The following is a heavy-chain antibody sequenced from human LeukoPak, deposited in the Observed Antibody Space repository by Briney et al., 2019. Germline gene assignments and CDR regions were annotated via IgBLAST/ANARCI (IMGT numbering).Heavy chain of an antibody. CDR1: VYTFSIYH. Sequence: GASVKVSFKSSVYTFSIYHISWLRQAPGQGLEWMGWVSAYNGDTRYAQNLQGRLTMTTETSTSTAYMELRSLRSDDTAMYHCARFPLGTGASGFDPWGQGTLVTVSS. CDR2: VSAYNGDT. CDR3: ARFPLGTGASGFDP. V-gene: IGHV1-18*04. J-gene: IGHJ5*02.